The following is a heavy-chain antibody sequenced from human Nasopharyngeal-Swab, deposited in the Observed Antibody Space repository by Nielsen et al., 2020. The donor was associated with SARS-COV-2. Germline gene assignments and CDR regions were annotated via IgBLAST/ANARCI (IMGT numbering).Heavy chain of an antibody. Sequence: LKISCAASGFTFDDYAMHWVRQAPGKGLEWVSGISWNSGSIGYADSVKGRFTISRDNAKNSLYLQMNSLRAEDTALYYCAKIPNYYDSSGYWGQGTLVTVSS. J-gene: IGHJ4*02. CDR3: AKIPNYYDSSGY. V-gene: IGHV3-9*01. D-gene: IGHD3-22*01. CDR2: ISWNSGSI. CDR1: GFTFDDYA.